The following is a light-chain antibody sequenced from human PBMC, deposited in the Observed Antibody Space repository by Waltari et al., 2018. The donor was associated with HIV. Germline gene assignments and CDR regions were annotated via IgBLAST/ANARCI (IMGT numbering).Light chain of an antibody. Sequence: DIVMTQSPLSLSVTPGEAVSISCRSNQSLLHSNGYNYLVWYLQRPGQSPQLLIYLGSNRASGVPDRFRGSGSGTDFTLKISRVQAEDVGAYYCMQALQTPIFTFGPGTKVDIK. CDR1: QSLLHSNGYNY. CDR3: MQALQTPIFT. CDR2: LGS. J-gene: IGKJ3*01. V-gene: IGKV2-28*01.